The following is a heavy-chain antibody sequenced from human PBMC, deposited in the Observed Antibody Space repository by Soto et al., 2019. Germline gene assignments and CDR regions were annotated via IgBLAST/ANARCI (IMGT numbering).Heavy chain of an antibody. CDR2: ISGSGGST. CDR3: AKWVAAAGILPGDRDWFDP. D-gene: IGHD6-13*01. Sequence: GGSLRLSCAASGFTFSSYAMSWVRQAPGKGLEWVSAISGSGGSTYYADSVKGRFTISRDNSKNTLYLQMNSLRAEDTAVYYCAKWVAAAGILPGDRDWFDPWGQGTLVTVSS. CDR1: GFTFSSYA. J-gene: IGHJ5*02. V-gene: IGHV3-23*01.